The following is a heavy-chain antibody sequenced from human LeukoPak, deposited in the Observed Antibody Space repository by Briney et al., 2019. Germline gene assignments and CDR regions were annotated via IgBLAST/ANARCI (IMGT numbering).Heavy chain of an antibody. CDR1: GYTLTELS. CDR2: FDPEDGET. V-gene: IGHV1-24*01. J-gene: IGHJ4*02. CDR3: AARSGYYTGFDS. D-gene: IGHD3-3*01. Sequence: ASVKVSCKVSGYTLTELSMHWVRQAPGKGLEWMGGFDPEDGETIYAQKFQGRVTMTRDTSTRTVYMELTSLRSEDTAVYYCAARSGYYTGFDSWGQGTLVTVSS.